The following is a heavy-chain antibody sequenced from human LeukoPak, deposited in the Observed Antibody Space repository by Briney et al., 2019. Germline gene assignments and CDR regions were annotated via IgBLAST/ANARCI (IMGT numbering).Heavy chain of an antibody. D-gene: IGHD2-15*01. CDR2: IYPGDSDT. CDR1: GYSFTSYW. V-gene: IGHV5-51*01. CDR3: ARLSYSHAPGD. Sequence: GESLKISCKGSGYSFTSYWIGWVRQMPGEGLEWMGMIYPGDSDTRYSPSFRGQVTISADKSISTAYLQWSSLKASDTAMYYCARLSYSHAPGDWGQGTLVTVSS. J-gene: IGHJ4*02.